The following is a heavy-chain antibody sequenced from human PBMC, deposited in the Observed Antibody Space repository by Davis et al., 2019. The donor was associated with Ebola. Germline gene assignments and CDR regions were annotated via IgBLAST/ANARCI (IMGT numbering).Heavy chain of an antibody. D-gene: IGHD3-10*01. J-gene: IGHJ4*02. CDR1: GFIFSNYY. V-gene: IGHV3-23*01. CDR2: VSDGGDRT. CDR3: TSGPGPYITVVRRVILKNGMHDY. Sequence: GESLKISCAASGFIFSNYYMSWVRQAPGKGLEWVSSVSDGGDRTHYADSVKGRFIISRDNSKNTLYLQMNSLRAEDTATYYCTSGPGPYITVVRRVILKNGMHDYWGQGTLVTVSS.